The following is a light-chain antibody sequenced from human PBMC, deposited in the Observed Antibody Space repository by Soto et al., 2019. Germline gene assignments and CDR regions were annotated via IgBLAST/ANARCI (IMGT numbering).Light chain of an antibody. V-gene: IGKV3-15*01. Sequence: EIVLTQSPATLSVSPGERATLSCRASESISSNLAWYQQKPGQAPRLLIYGTSIRATDVPARFSGGGSGTDFTLTISSLEPEDFAVYYCQQYGSSPLTFGGGTKVDIK. J-gene: IGKJ4*01. CDR3: QQYGSSPLT. CDR1: ESISSN. CDR2: GTS.